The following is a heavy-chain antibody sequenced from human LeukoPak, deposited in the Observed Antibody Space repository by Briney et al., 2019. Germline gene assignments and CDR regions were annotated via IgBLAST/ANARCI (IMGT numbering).Heavy chain of an antibody. CDR3: GRRGSYLDY. Sequence: GGSLRLSCAASGFTFSSYWMNWVRQASGKGLEWVATIKEDGSEKYYVDSVKGRFTIPRDNAKNSLYLQLNSMRAEDTAVYYCGRRGSYLDYWGQGTLVTVSS. V-gene: IGHV3-7*01. J-gene: IGHJ4*02. D-gene: IGHD1-26*01. CDR2: IKEDGSEK. CDR1: GFTFSSYW.